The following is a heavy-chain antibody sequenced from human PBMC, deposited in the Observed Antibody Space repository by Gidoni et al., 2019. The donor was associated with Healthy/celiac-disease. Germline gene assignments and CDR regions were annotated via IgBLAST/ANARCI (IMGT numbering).Heavy chain of an antibody. CDR1: GGSFSGYY. J-gene: IGHJ6*02. Sequence: QVQLQQWGAGLLKPSETLSLTCAVYGGSFSGYYWCWIRQPPGKGLEWIGEINHSGSTNYNPSLKSRVTISVDTSKNQFSLKLSSVTAADTAVYYCARGYSSSWLAYYYYGMDVWGQGTTVTVSS. CDR3: ARGYSSSWLAYYYYGMDV. CDR2: INHSGST. D-gene: IGHD6-13*01. V-gene: IGHV4-34*01.